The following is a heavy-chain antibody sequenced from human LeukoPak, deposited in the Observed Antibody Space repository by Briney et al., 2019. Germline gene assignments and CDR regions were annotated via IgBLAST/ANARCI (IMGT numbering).Heavy chain of an antibody. J-gene: IGHJ4*02. CDR2: IYYSGST. CDR3: ARAGLRPAAIFDY. Sequence: SETLSPTCAVSGGSISSGGYSWSWIRQPPGKGLEWIGYIYYSGSTYYNPSLKSRVTISVDTSKNQFSLKLSSVTAADTAVYYCARAGLRPAAIFDYWGQGTLVTVSS. D-gene: IGHD2-2*01. CDR1: GGSISSGGYS. V-gene: IGHV4-30-4*07.